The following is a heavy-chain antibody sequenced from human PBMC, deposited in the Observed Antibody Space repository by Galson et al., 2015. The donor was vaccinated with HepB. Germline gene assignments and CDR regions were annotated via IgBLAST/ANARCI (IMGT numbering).Heavy chain of an antibody. CDR3: AKDSLVDYFGSGTLWAFDI. D-gene: IGHD3-10*01. Sequence: SLRLSCAASGFTFSSYAMNWVRQAPGKGLEWVSSISANGGGTYFADSVKGRFTISRDNSKNTVSLQMNSLRAEDTAVYHCAKDSLVDYFGSGTLWAFDIWGQGTWSPSLQ. CDR1: GFTFSSYA. CDR2: ISANGGGT. V-gene: IGHV3-23*01. J-gene: IGHJ3*02.